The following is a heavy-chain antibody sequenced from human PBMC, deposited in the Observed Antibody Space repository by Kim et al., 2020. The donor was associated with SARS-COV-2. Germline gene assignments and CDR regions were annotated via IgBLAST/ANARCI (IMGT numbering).Heavy chain of an antibody. V-gene: IGHV3-53*01. CDR2: LYRGGTI. CDR1: EFGVRKNH. J-gene: IGHJ4*02. D-gene: IGHD4-4*01. Sequence: GGSLRLSCAASEFGVRKNHMNWVRQAPGKGLEWVSVLYRGGTIYYSDSVKDRFTISRDNSKNTLYLQMNSLRAEDTAVYFCARDPAGDGYSFIDYWGQGTLVIVSS. CDR3: ARDPAGDGYSFIDY.